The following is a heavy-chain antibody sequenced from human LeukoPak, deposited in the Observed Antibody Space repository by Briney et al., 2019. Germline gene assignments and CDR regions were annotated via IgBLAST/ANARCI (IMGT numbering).Heavy chain of an antibody. CDR2: INPVSGET. Sequence: ASVKVSCKASGYTFTGLYMNWVRQAPGQRLEWMGWINPVSGETHFAQKFQGRVTMTRDTSITTAYMELWGLRSDDTAVYFCARERDGNMVSPFDHWGQGTLVTVSS. CDR3: ARERDGNMVSPFDH. CDR1: GYTFTGLY. J-gene: IGHJ4*02. D-gene: IGHD5/OR15-5a*01. V-gene: IGHV1-2*02.